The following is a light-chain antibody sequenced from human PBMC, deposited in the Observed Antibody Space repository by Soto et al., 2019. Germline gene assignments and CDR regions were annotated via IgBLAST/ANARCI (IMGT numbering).Light chain of an antibody. J-gene: IGKJ4*01. CDR2: GAS. V-gene: IGKV3-20*01. CDR1: QSVSSSH. CDR3: QQYGTSPPALT. Sequence: DIVLTQSPGTLSLPPGERAILSCSASQSVSSSHLAWYQQKPGQAPRLLIYGASSRATGIPDRFSGSGSGTDFTLTNSRPEAENFAVYYCQQYGTSPPALTFGGGTKVEIK.